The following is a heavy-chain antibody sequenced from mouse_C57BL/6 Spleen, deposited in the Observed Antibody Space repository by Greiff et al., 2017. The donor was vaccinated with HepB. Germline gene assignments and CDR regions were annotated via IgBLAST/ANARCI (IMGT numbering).Heavy chain of an antibody. CDR1: GYTFTSYW. Sequence: QVQLKQPGAELVRPGSSVKLSCKASGYTFTSYWMHWVKQRPIQGLEWIGNIDPSDSETHYNQKFKDKATLTVDKSSSTAYMQLSSLTSEDSAVYYCARSGRWFPFDYWGQGTTLTVSS. J-gene: IGHJ2*01. D-gene: IGHD2-3*01. CDR3: ARSGRWFPFDY. CDR2: IDPSDSET. V-gene: IGHV1-52*01.